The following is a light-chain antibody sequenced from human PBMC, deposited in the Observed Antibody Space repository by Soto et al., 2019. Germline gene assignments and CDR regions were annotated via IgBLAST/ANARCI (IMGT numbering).Light chain of an antibody. Sequence: QSALTQPRSVSGSPGQSVTISCTGASSDVGRYNYVSWYQQHPGKAPKLMIYDVSKRPSGVPDRFSGSKSGNTASLTISGLQAEDAADYYCCSFAGSYTFVFGTGTKLTVL. CDR1: SSDVGRYNY. CDR2: DVS. V-gene: IGLV2-11*01. CDR3: CSFAGSYTFV. J-gene: IGLJ1*01.